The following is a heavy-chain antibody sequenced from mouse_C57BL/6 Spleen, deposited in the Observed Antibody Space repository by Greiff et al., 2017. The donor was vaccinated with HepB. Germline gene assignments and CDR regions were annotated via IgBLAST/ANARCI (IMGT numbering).Heavy chain of an antibody. CDR1: GYSITSGYY. CDR2: ISYDGSN. D-gene: IGHD2-1*01. J-gene: IGHJ2*01. CDR3: ARDHGNYLDY. V-gene: IGHV3-6*01. Sequence: DVKLQESGPGLVKPSQSLSLTCSVTGYSITSGYYWNWIRQFPGNTLEWMGYISYDGSNNYNPSLKNRISITRDTSKNQFFLKLNSVTTEDTATYYCARDHGNYLDYWGQGTTLTVSS.